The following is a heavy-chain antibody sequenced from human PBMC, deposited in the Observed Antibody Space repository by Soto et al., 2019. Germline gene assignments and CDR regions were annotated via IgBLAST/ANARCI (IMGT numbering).Heavy chain of an antibody. CDR2: IFSNDEK. CDR1: GFSLSNARMG. Sequence: QVTLKESGPVLVNPTEPLTLTCTVSGFSLSNARMGVSWIRQPPGKALEWLAHIFSNDEKSYSTSLKCRPTSSKDTTESQVVPTLTNMDPVDTATYYCEGIRGKENAFDIWGQGTMVTVSS. J-gene: IGHJ3*02. V-gene: IGHV2-26*01. CDR3: EGIRGKENAFDI. D-gene: IGHD3-10*01.